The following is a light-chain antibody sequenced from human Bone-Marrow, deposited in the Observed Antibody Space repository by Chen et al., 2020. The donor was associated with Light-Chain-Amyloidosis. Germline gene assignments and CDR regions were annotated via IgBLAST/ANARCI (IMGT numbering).Light chain of an antibody. V-gene: IGLV3-25*03. Sequence: SYELTQPPSVPVSPGQPARITCSGDDLPTKYAYWYQQKPGQAPVLVIHRDTERPSGISERFSGSSSGTTATLTISGVQVEDEADYHCQSADSSGTYEVIFGGGTKLTVL. J-gene: IGLJ2*01. CDR1: DLPTKY. CDR3: QSADSSGTYEVI. CDR2: RDT.